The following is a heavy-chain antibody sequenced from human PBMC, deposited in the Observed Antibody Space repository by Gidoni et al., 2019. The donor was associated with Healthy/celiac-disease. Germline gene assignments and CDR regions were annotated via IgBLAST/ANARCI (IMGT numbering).Heavy chain of an antibody. CDR1: GGSISSYY. V-gene: IGHV4-59*01. CDR3: ARETSRGRDGLQNPTMGRYWYFDL. D-gene: IGHD1-1*01. J-gene: IGHJ2*01. Sequence: QVQLQESGPGLVKPSETLSLTCTVSGGSISSYYWSWIRQPPGKGLEWIGYIYYSGSTNYNPSLKSRVTISVDTSKNQFSLKLSSVTAADTAVYYCARETSRGRDGLQNPTMGRYWYFDLWGRGTLVTVSS. CDR2: IYYSGST.